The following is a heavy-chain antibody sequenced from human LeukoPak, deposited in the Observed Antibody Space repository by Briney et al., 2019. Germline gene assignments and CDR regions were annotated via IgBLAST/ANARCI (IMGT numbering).Heavy chain of an antibody. Sequence: GSSVKVSCKASGGTFSSYAISWVRQAPGQGLEWMGGIIPIFGTANYAQKFQGSVTITADESTSTAYMELSSLRSEDTAVYYCARDARYDILTGYSYYYYMDVWGKGTTVTVSS. V-gene: IGHV1-69*01. CDR2: IIPIFGTA. CDR1: GGTFSSYA. CDR3: ARDARYDILTGYSYYYYMDV. D-gene: IGHD3-9*01. J-gene: IGHJ6*03.